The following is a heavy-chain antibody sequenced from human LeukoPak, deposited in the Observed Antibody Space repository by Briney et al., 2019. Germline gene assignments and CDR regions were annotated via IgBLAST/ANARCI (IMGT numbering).Heavy chain of an antibody. D-gene: IGHD3-3*01. Sequence: GGSLRLSCAASGFTFSSYGMHWVRQAPGKGLEWVAAISGSGGSTYYADSVKGRFTISRDNARNFLYLQMNSLRAEDTAVYYCARGDPIYDFWSGGDHWGQGSLVSVSS. J-gene: IGHJ4*02. CDR3: ARGDPIYDFWSGGDH. CDR2: ISGSGGST. V-gene: IGHV3-23*01. CDR1: GFTFSSYG.